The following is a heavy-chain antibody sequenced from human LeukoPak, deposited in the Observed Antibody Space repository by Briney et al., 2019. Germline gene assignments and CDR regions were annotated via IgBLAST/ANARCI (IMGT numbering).Heavy chain of an antibody. CDR1: GGSFSGYY. Sequence: SETLSLTCAVYGGSFSGYYWSWIRQPPGKGLEWIGEINHSGSTNYNPSLKSRVTISVDKSKNQFSLKLSSVTAADTAVYYCARLYCSSTTCYGYYYYGMDVWGQGTTVTVSS. D-gene: IGHD2-2*01. V-gene: IGHV4-34*01. J-gene: IGHJ6*02. CDR3: ARLYCSSTTCYGYYYYGMDV. CDR2: INHSGST.